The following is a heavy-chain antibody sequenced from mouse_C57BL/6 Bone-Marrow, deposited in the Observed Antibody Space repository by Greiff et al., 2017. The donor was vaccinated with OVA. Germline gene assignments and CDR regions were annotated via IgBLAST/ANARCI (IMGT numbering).Heavy chain of an antibody. CDR1: GYTFTSYW. J-gene: IGHJ2*01. D-gene: IGHD1-1*01. CDR3: ARGNFYYYGSSPFDY. CDR2: INPSNGGT. V-gene: IGHV1-53*01. Sequence: QVQLKQSGTELVKPGASVKLSCKASGYTFTSYWMHWVKQRPGQGLEWIGNINPSNGGTNYNEKFKSKAKLTVDKSSSTAYMQLSSLTSEDSAVYYCARGNFYYYGSSPFDYWGQGTTLTVSS.